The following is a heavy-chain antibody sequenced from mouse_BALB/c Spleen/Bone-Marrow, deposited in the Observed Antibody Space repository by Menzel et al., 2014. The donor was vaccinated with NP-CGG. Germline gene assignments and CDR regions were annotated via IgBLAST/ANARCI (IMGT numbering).Heavy chain of an antibody. Sequence: VQVVESGPELVKPVASVRISCKASGYTFTSYYIHWVKQRPGQGLEWIGWIYPGNLNTKYNEKFKGKATLTADKSSSTAYMQLSSLTSEDSAVYFCATYDYWGQGTTLTVSS. CDR2: IYPGNLNT. CDR3: ATYDY. V-gene: IGHV1S56*01. J-gene: IGHJ2*01. CDR1: GYTFTSYY.